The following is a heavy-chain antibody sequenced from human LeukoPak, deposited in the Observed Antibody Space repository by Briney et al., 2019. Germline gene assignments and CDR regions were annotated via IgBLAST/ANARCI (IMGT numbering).Heavy chain of an antibody. D-gene: IGHD3-10*01. CDR2: MYYNGST. CDR3: ARALGATMVRGVIGKLNWFDP. CDR1: GGSISSGGYY. J-gene: IGHJ5*02. V-gene: IGHV4-31*03. Sequence: SQTLSLTCTVSGGSISSGGYYWSWIRQHPGMGLEWIGYMYYNGSTYYNPSLKSRVTISVDTSKTQFSLKLSSVTAADTAVYYCARALGATMVRGVIGKLNWFDPWGQGTLVTVSS.